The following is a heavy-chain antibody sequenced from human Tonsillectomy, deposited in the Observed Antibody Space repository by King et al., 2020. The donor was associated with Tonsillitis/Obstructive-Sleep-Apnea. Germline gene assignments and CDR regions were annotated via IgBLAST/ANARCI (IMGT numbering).Heavy chain of an antibody. CDR2: ISSRGDTI. J-gene: IGHJ4*02. CDR3: VGFGGSGRYAAPDY. CDR1: GFIFSTFQ. V-gene: IGHV3-48*03. D-gene: IGHD3-10*01. Sequence: VQLVESGGTSVQPGGSLRLSCAASGFIFSTFQMNWVRQAPGKGLEWISYISSRGDTISYADSVNGRFTISTDNTKNSLYLQMNSLRAEGTAVYYCVGFGGSGRYAAPDYWGQGTLVTVSS.